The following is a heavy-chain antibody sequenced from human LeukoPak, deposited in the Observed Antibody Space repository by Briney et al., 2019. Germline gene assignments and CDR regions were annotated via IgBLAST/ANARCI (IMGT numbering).Heavy chain of an antibody. CDR2: ISPSGGST. V-gene: IGHV1-46*01. CDR3: ARDNSVRDEAWWFNP. Sequence: ASVKVSCKTFEHTFTGYYMHWVRQAPGQGPEWMGVISPSGGSTTYAQKFQGRVTLTRDMSTSTDCLELSSLRSEDTAVYYCARDNSVRDEAWWFNPWGQGTLVTVSS. D-gene: IGHD5-24*01. J-gene: IGHJ5*02. CDR1: EHTFTGYY.